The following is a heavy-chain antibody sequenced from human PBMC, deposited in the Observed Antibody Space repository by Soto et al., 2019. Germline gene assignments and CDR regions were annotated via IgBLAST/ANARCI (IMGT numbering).Heavy chain of an antibody. D-gene: IGHD3-3*01. V-gene: IGHV4-59*01. CDR2: IYDSGST. J-gene: IGHJ4*02. Sequence: SETLSLTCTVSGDSIRSYYWSWIRQPPGKGLEWIGYIYDSGSTNYNPSLKSRVTISVDTSKNQFSLTLSSVTAADTAVYYCARGDGFWSGYSYLNYWGQGTPVTVSS. CDR3: ARGDGFWSGYSYLNY. CDR1: GDSIRSYY.